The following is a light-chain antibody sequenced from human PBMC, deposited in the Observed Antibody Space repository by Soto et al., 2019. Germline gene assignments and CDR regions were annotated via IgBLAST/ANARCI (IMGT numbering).Light chain of an antibody. V-gene: IGKV3-20*01. CDR2: GAS. CDR3: QQYGISQNT. Sequence: ETVMTQSPGTLSLSPGERATLSCRASQSVSSDYLSWYQQKPGQAPRLLIFGASNRATGIPDRFTGSWSGTVFTLTISRLEPEDFAVYYCQQYGISQNTFGQGTKLEIK. CDR1: QSVSSDY. J-gene: IGKJ2*01.